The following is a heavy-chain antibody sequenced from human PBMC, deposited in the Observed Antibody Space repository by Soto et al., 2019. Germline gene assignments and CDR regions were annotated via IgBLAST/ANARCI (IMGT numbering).Heavy chain of an antibody. CDR1: GGSISSGGYY. CDR2: TYYSGST. Sequence: QVQLQESGPGLVKPSQTLSLTCTVSGGSISSGGYYWSWIRQHPGKGLEWIGYTYYSGSTYYNPSFKSRVTIAVDTSKKQFSLKLRSVTAADTAVYYCARQMRQKWFGELYPNWFDPWGQGTLVTVSS. V-gene: IGHV4-31*03. CDR3: ARQMRQKWFGELYPNWFDP. J-gene: IGHJ5*02. D-gene: IGHD3-10*01.